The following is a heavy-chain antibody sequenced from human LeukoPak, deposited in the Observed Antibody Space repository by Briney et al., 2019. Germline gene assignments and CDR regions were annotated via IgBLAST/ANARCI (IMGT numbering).Heavy chain of an antibody. V-gene: IGHV3-73*01. D-gene: IGHD1-26*01. J-gene: IGHJ6*03. Sequence: PGGSLRLSCAASGFTFSGSAMHWVRQASGKGLEWVGRIRSKANSYATAYAASVKGRFTISRDDSKNTAYLQMNSLKTEDTAVYYCTTVPGGSYYDYYYYMDVWGKGTTVTVSS. CDR3: TTVPGGSYYDYYYYMDV. CDR1: GFTFSGSA. CDR2: IRSKANSYAT.